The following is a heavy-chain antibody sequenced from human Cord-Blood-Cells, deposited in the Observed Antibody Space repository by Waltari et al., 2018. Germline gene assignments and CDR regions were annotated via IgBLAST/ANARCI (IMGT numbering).Heavy chain of an antibody. J-gene: IGHJ6*02. Sequence: QVQLVESGGGVVQPGRSLRLSCAASGFTFSSYAMHWVRQAPGKGLEWVAVISYDGSNKAYADAVKGRFTISRDNSKNTLYLQMNSLRAEDTAVYYCARDLAAYCGGDCYPYYYYYGMDVWGQGTTVTVSS. V-gene: IGHV3-30*04. CDR3: ARDLAAYCGGDCYPYYYYYGMDV. CDR2: ISYDGSNK. D-gene: IGHD2-21*02. CDR1: GFTFSSYA.